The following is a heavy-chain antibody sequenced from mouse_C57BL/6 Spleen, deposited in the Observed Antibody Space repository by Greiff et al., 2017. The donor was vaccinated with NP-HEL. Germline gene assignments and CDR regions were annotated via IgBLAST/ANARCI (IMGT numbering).Heavy chain of an antibody. CDR3: ALLGRGFDY. J-gene: IGHJ2*01. CDR1: FSTFTIYF. D-gene: IGHD4-1*01. CDR2: IDPSDSET. Sequence: HVQLQQPGAELVRPFSSSPLPFPSSFSTFTIYFIHFFNHIPIQGLEWIGNIDPSDSETHYNQKFKDKATLTVDKSSSTAYMQLSSLTSEDSAVYYCALLGRGFDYWGQGTTLTVSS. V-gene: IGHV1-52*01.